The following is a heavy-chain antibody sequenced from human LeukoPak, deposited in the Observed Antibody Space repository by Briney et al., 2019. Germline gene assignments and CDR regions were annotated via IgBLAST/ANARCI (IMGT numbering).Heavy chain of an antibody. J-gene: IGHJ4*02. CDR3: VKDRAEVVGLGYFDY. Sequence: GGSLRLSCSASGFTFSSYAMHWVRQAPGKGLEYVSAISSNGGSTYYADSVKGRFTISRDNSKNTLYLQMSSLRAEDTAVCYCVKDRAEVVGLGYFDYWGQGTLVTVSS. CDR2: ISSNGGST. D-gene: IGHD2-2*01. CDR1: GFTFSSYA. V-gene: IGHV3-64D*06.